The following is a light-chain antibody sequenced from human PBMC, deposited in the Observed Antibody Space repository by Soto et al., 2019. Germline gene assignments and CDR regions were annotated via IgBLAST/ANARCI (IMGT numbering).Light chain of an antibody. Sequence: DVQMSQYPSSLSASVGDRVTITCRASQDINSYLAWYQQKPGNAPKSLIYGASSLQTGVPSRFSGSESGTDFTLTISNLQPEDSATYYCQQYNIYPLTFGGGTKVEIK. CDR1: QDINSY. J-gene: IGKJ4*01. CDR3: QQYNIYPLT. V-gene: IGKV1D-16*01. CDR2: GAS.